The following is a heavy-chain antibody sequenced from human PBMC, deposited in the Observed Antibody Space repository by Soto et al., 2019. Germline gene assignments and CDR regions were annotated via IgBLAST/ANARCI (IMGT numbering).Heavy chain of an antibody. D-gene: IGHD3-10*01. Sequence: GGSLRLSCAASGFTFSTYAMAWVRQAPGKGLEWVSDIIDSGGSTYYADSVKGRFTISRDNSKSTLYLQMNSLRAEDTAVYYYARDSGVTMVRGVMDVWGQGTKVTVSS. CDR3: ARDSGVTMVRGVMDV. CDR1: GFTFSTYA. CDR2: IIDSGGST. J-gene: IGHJ6*02. V-gene: IGHV3-23*01.